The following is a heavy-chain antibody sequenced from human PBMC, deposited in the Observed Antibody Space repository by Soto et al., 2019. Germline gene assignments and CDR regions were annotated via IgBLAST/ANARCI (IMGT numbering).Heavy chain of an antibody. CDR3: AGIYSGSPGGTLRY. Sequence: QVQLQESGPGLVKPSQTLSLTCTVSGGSISSGGYYWSWIRQHPGKGLEWIGYIYYSGSTYYNLSLQSRVTITVDTSKNPFSLKLSSVTAADTAVYYCAGIYSGSPGGTLRYWGQGTLVTVSS. D-gene: IGHD1-26*01. CDR2: IYYSGST. V-gene: IGHV4-31*03. CDR1: GGSISSGGYY. J-gene: IGHJ4*02.